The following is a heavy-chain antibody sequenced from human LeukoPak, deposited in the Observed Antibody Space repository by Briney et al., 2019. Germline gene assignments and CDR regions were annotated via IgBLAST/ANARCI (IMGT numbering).Heavy chain of an antibody. J-gene: IGHJ6*03. CDR3: ARDPMDTAMVLQGYMDV. CDR1: GGTFSSYA. CDR2: IVPIFGTA. Sequence: GASVKVSCKASGGTFSSYAISWVRQAPGQGLEWMGRIVPIFGTANYAQKFQGRVTITADKSTSTAYMELSSLRSEDTAVYYCARDPMDTAMVLQGYMDVSGKGTTVTVSS. V-gene: IGHV1-69*06. D-gene: IGHD5-18*01.